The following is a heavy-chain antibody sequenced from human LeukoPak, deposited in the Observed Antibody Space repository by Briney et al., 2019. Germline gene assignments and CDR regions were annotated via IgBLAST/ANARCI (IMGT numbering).Heavy chain of an antibody. CDR1: GGTFSSYA. CDR2: IIPIFGTA. D-gene: IGHD2-2*01. Sequence: SVKVSCKASGGTFSSYAISWVRQAPGQGLEWMGGIIPIFGTANYAQKFQGRVTITTDESTSTAYMELGSLRSEDTAVYYCATPPPYCSSTSCYGGWFDPWGQGTLVTVSS. V-gene: IGHV1-69*05. CDR3: ATPPPYCSSTSCYGGWFDP. J-gene: IGHJ5*02.